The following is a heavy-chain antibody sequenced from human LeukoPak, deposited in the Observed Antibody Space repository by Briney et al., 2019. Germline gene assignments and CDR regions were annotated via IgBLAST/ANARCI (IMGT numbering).Heavy chain of an antibody. D-gene: IGHD1-26*01. CDR1: GFTFSSYA. CDR2: ASGSGGST. V-gene: IGHV3-23*01. CDR3: AKESSTSGNHCDY. J-gene: IGHJ4*02. Sequence: GGSLRLSCAASGFTFSSYAMSWVRQAPGKGLEWVSTASGSGGSTYFADSVRGRFTISRDNSKNTLYLQMNSLRAEDTAVYFCAKESSTSGNHCDYWGQGTLVTVSS.